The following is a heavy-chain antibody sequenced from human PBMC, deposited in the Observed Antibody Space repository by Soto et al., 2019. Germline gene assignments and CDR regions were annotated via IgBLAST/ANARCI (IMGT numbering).Heavy chain of an antibody. CDR2: IYYSGST. V-gene: IGHV4-39*01. CDR3: ARHGGAYSSSYYDA. D-gene: IGHD1-26*01. J-gene: IGHJ5*02. Sequence: PSESLSLTCTVSGGGSSSSSYHWGWIRQPPWQGLEWLGSIYYSGSTYYSPSLKRRVTTSINTSKNQMSLELTSVTAADTAVYYCARHGGAYSSSYYDAWGQGTGVTFAS. CDR1: GGGSSSSSYH.